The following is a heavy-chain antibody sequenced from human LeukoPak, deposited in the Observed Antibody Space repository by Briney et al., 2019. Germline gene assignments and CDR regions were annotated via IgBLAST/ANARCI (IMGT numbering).Heavy chain of an antibody. J-gene: IGHJ4*02. CDR1: GFTFSSYS. CDR2: ISVTGADT. CDR3: ASRKEYTTSSVFY. Sequence: QTGGSLRLSCAASGFTFSSYSMNWVRQAPGKGLEWVSGISVTGADTYYADSVKGRFTISRDNSKNTVSLRMDSLRAEDSAVYYCASRKEYTTSSVFYWGQGTLVTVSS. D-gene: IGHD6-6*01. V-gene: IGHV3-23*01.